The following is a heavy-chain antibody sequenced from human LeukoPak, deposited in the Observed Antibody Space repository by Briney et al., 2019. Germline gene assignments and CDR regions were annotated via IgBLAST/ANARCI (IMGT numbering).Heavy chain of an antibody. D-gene: IGHD1-26*01. CDR1: GFTFSSYS. J-gene: IGHJ4*02. V-gene: IGHV3-21*01. CDR3: ASPRLGRRYFDY. CDR2: ISSSSSYI. Sequence: PGGSLRLSCAASGFTFSSYSMNWVRQAPGKGLEWVSSISSSSSYIYYADSVKGRFNISRDNAKNSLYLQMNSLRAEDTAVYYCASPRLGRRYFDYWGQGTLVTVSS.